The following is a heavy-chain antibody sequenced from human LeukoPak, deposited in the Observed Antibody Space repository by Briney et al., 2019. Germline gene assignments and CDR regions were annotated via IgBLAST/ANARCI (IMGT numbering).Heavy chain of an antibody. CDR2: IIPIFGTA. J-gene: IGHJ4*02. Sequence: SVHVSCKASGYSFTGYYIHWVRQAPGQGLEWMGGIIPIFGTANYAQKFQGRVTITADESTSTAYVELSSLRSEDTAVYYCATQGDTAMVRSRDYWGQGTLVTVSS. D-gene: IGHD5-18*01. CDR3: ATQGDTAMVRSRDY. CDR1: GYSFTGYY. V-gene: IGHV1-69*13.